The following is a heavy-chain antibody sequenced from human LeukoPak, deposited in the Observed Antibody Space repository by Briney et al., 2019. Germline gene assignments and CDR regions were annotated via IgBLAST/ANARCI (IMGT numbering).Heavy chain of an antibody. CDR2: IAHEEGSI. Sequence: GGSLRLSCAASGFIFSGYGMHWVRQAPGKGLEWVDLIAHEEGSINYADSVKGRFTISRDNSKNTLYLQMNNLRVEDTAIYYCAKDRIVISFGDVSKHWGQGTLVTVSS. CDR1: GFIFSGYG. V-gene: IGHV3-30*18. CDR3: AKDRIVISFGDVSKH. J-gene: IGHJ1*01. D-gene: IGHD3-10*01.